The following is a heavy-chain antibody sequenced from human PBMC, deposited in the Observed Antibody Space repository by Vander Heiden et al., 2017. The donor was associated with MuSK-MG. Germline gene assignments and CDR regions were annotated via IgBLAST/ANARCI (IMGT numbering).Heavy chain of an antibody. CDR1: GRPISSSNYY. V-gene: IGHV4-39*01. CDR2: IHHGGST. CDR3: ARLDYYSGSGSPDY. D-gene: IGHD3-10*01. Sequence: QLQLQESGPGLVKPSEILSLTCIVSGRPISSSNYYWGWIRQPPGKGLEWIGSIHHGGSTYYNPSLKSRVTISVDTSKSQFSLKLSSVTAADTAVYYCARLDYYSGSGSPDYWGQGILVTVSS. J-gene: IGHJ4*02.